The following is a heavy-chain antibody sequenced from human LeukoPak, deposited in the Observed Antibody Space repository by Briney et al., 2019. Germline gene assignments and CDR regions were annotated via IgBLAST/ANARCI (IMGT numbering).Heavy chain of an antibody. CDR2: INPNSGGT. V-gene: IGHV1-2*02. Sequence: ASVTVSFTGSGYAVTAYDMHWVRQAPGLGREWMGWINPNSGGTHYAQKFQDRVTITRDTSINTAYMELTSHTSDDTAVYYCASGWKSAFDFWGQGTMVTVSS. D-gene: IGHD1-1*01. CDR1: GYAVTAYD. CDR3: ASGWKSAFDF. J-gene: IGHJ3*01.